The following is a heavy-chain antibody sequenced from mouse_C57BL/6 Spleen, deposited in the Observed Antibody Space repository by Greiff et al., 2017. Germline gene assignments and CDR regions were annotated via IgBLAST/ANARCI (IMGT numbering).Heavy chain of an antibody. Sequence: QVQLQQSGAELVRPGASVKLSCKASGYTFTVFYIYWVTQRPGQGLEWIARIYSGSGNTYYNEKFKGKATLTAEKSSSTSYMQLSILTSEDSAVYFCARSTAVSYGFAYWGQGTLVTVSA. V-gene: IGHV1-76*01. CDR2: IYSGSGNT. CDR1: GYTFTVFY. CDR3: ARSTAVSYGFAY. D-gene: IGHD1-1*01. J-gene: IGHJ3*01.